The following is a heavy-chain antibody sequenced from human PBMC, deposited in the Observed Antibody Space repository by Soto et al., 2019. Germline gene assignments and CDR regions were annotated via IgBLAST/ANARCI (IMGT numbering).Heavy chain of an antibody. CDR3: ARESEDLTSNFDY. CDR2: ISYDGSNK. V-gene: IGHV3-30*03. J-gene: IGHJ4*02. Sequence: GGSLRLSCAASGFTFSSYGMHWVRQAPGKGLEWVAVISYDGSNKYYADSVKGRFTISRDNSKNTLYLQMNSLRAEDTAVYYCARESEDLTSNFDYWGQGTLVTVSS. CDR1: GFTFSSYG.